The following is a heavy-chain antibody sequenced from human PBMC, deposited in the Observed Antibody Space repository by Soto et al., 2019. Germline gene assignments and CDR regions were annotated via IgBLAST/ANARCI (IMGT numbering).Heavy chain of an antibody. CDR1: GFTFSSYS. Sequence: GGSLRLSCAASGFTFSSYSMNWVRQAPGKGLEWVSSISSSSSYIYYADSVKGRFTISRDNAKNSLYLQMNSLRAEDTAVYYCARGGGYSGYREGDHYYYYMDVWGKGTTVTVSS. V-gene: IGHV3-21*01. D-gene: IGHD5-12*01. J-gene: IGHJ6*03. CDR2: ISSSSSYI. CDR3: ARGGGYSGYREGDHYYYYMDV.